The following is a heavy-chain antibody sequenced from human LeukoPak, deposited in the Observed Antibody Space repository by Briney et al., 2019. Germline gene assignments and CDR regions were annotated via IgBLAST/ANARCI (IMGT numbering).Heavy chain of an antibody. CDR2: ISAYNGNT. Sequence: ASVKVSCKTSGYTFTNYGISWVRQAPRLALEGMGWISAYNGNTNYAHNVQGRVTMTTETFTSTVYMVLRSVRFDDPAVYYCARDQSVRLLQTSSTYFNHVFAIWGQGSMVTVSS. D-gene: IGHD6-13*01. CDR1: GYTFTNYG. V-gene: IGHV1-18*01. J-gene: IGHJ3*02. CDR3: ARDQSVRLLQTSSTYFNHVFAI.